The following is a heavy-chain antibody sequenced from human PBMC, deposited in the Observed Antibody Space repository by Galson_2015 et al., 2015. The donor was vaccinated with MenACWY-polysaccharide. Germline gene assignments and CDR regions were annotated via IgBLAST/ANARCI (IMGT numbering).Heavy chain of an antibody. CDR2: IIPILGIA. Sequence: SVKVSCKASGGTFSSYSISWVRQAPGQGLEWMGRIIPILGIANYAQKFQGRVTITADKSTITVYMELSSLRSEDTAVYYCASSLRSGMDVWGQGTTVTVSS. J-gene: IGHJ6*02. V-gene: IGHV1-69*02. CDR3: ASSLRSGMDV. D-gene: IGHD4-17*01. CDR1: GGTFSSYS.